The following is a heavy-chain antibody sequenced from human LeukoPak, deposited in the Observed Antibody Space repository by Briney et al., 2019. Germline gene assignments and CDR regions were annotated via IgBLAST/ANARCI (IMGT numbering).Heavy chain of an antibody. D-gene: IGHD6-19*01. J-gene: IGHJ4*02. V-gene: IGHV3-30*02. CDR3: AKDGWLAQDF. CDR1: GFTFSSYG. Sequence: GGSLRLSCAASGFTFSSYGMHWVRQAPGKGLAWVAFIRYDGSNKYYADSVKGRFTISRDNSKNMLYLQMNSLRAEDTAVYYCAKDGWLAQDFRGQGTLVTVSS. CDR2: IRYDGSNK.